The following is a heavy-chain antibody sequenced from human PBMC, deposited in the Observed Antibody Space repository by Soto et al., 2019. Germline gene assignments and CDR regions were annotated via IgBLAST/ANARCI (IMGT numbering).Heavy chain of an antibody. CDR1: GFTFSSYG. Sequence: QVPLVESGGGVVQPGRSLRLSCAASGFTFSSYGMHWVRQAPGKGLEWVAVISYDGSNKYYAGSVKGRFTISRDNSKNTLYLQMNSLRAEDTAVYYCASLPITVVDAFDIWGQGTMVTVSS. CDR2: ISYDGSNK. V-gene: IGHV3-30*03. CDR3: ASLPITVVDAFDI. D-gene: IGHD4-17*01. J-gene: IGHJ3*02.